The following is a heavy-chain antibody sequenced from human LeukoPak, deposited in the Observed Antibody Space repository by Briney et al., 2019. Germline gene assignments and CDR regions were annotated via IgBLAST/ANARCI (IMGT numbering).Heavy chain of an antibody. J-gene: IGHJ4*02. CDR1: GFTFNYYG. Sequence: PGGSLRLSCAASGFTFNYYGMNWVRQAPGRGLEWLAFIRYDGGNKYYAVSVKGRFTISRDNSKNTLYLEMNSVRAEDTAVYYCAKRKDASGSYHTQPYFDYWGQGTLVTVSS. V-gene: IGHV3-30*02. CDR2: IRYDGGNK. D-gene: IGHD3-10*01. CDR3: AKRKDASGSYHTQPYFDY.